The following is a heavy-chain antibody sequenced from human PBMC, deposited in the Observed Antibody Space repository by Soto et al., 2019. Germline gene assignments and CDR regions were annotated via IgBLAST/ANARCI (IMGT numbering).Heavy chain of an antibody. J-gene: IGHJ5*02. Sequence: PSETLSLTCTVSGDSITSGDNYWSWIRQPPGKGLEWIGYIHDSGNTYYNPSLRSRVTISLDTSKNQFSLKVTSMTAADTAVYFCARARGGDSGDYASLFDRWGQGNLVTVSS. CDR2: IHDSGNT. CDR1: GDSITSGDNY. CDR3: ARARGGDSGDYASLFDR. V-gene: IGHV4-30-4*01. D-gene: IGHD4-17*01.